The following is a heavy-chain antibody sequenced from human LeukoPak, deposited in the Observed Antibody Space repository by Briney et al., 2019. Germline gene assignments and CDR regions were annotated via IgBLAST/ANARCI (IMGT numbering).Heavy chain of an antibody. V-gene: IGHV4-34*01. CDR3: ARGREVGATNFDY. Sequence: SETLSLTCAVYGGSFSGYYWSWIRQPPGKGLEWIGEINHSGSTNYNPSLKSRVTISVDTSKNQFSLKLSSVTAADTAVYYCARGREVGATNFDYWGQGTLVTVSS. D-gene: IGHD1-26*01. J-gene: IGHJ4*02. CDR2: INHSGST. CDR1: GGSFSGYY.